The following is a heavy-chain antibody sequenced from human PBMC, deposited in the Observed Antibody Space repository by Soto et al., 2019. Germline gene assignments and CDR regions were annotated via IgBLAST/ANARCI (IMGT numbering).Heavy chain of an antibody. Sequence: EVQLSESGGDLRQPGGSLRLSCAASGFTFTNYAMTWVRQTPGKGLEWVSGISASGHYIYYADSVKGRFTISRDNAKNSLFLQMNSLRGEDTAVYYCARSGLALPYSASHWFDPWGHGTLVTVSS. CDR2: ISASGHYI. J-gene: IGHJ5*02. CDR1: GFTFTNYA. D-gene: IGHD3-22*01. V-gene: IGHV3-21*01. CDR3: ARSGLALPYSASHWFDP.